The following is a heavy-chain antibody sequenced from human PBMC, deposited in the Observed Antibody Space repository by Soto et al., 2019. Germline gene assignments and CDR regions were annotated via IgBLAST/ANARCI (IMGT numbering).Heavy chain of an antibody. Sequence: VGSLRLSCAASGFTFSSYGMHWVRQAPGKGLEWVAVIYYDGSNEYYADSVKGRFTISRDNSKNTLYLQMNSLRAEDTAVYYCARDYSSTPYGFDSWGQGTLVTVSS. CDR2: IYYDGSNE. CDR3: ARDYSSTPYGFDS. CDR1: GFTFSSYG. V-gene: IGHV3-33*01. D-gene: IGHD6-13*01. J-gene: IGHJ4*02.